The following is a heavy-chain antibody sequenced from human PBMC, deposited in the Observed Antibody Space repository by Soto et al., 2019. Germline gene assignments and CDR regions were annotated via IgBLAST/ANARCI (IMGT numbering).Heavy chain of an antibody. CDR2: ISYDGSNK. CDR3: ARATIALMAN. J-gene: IGHJ4*02. CDR1: GFTFSSYA. D-gene: IGHD2-2*01. Sequence: QVQLVESGGGVVQPGRSLRLSCAASGFTFSSYAMHWVRQAPGKGLEWVAVISYDGSNKYYADSVKGRFTISRDNSKNTLYLQMNSLRAEDTAVYYCARATIALMANWGQGTLVTVSS. V-gene: IGHV3-30-3*01.